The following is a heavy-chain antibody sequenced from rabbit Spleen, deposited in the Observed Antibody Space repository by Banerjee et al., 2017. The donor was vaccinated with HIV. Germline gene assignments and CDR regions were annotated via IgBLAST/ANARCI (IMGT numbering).Heavy chain of an antibody. Sequence: QSLEESGGDLVKPGASLTLTCIASGVSFSGDSYMCWVRQAPGKGLEWIGCINVYTGKPVYATWAKGRFTISRTSSTTVTLQMTSLTAADTATYFCARDLTSVVGWNFNLWGPGTLVTVS. CDR3: ARDLTSVVGWNFNL. CDR1: GVSFSGDSY. J-gene: IGHJ4*01. V-gene: IGHV1S40*01. CDR2: INVYTGKP. D-gene: IGHD1-1*01.